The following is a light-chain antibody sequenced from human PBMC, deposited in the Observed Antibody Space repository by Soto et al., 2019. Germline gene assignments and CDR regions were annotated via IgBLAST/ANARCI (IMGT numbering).Light chain of an antibody. Sequence: EIVLTQSPVTLSLSPGERATLSCRASQSVTTFLAWYQQKPGQAPRLLIYDVSNRATGIPARFSGSGSGTDFTLTISSLEPEDFAVYYCQQRINWPLTFGGGTKVETK. CDR3: QQRINWPLT. V-gene: IGKV3-11*01. CDR2: DVS. CDR1: QSVTTF. J-gene: IGKJ4*01.